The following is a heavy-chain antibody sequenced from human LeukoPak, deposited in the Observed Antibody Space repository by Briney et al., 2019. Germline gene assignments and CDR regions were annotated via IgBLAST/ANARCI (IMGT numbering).Heavy chain of an antibody. CDR1: GFTFSKYA. CDR2: ISGSGGSA. Sequence: GGSLRLSCAASGFTFSKYAMSWVRQAPGKGLEWVSGISGSGGSAFYADSVKGRFTISRDNSKNTLYLQMNSLRAEDTAVYYCAKEGRFLEWLPADDAFDIWGQGTMVTVSS. V-gene: IGHV3-23*01. CDR3: AKEGRFLEWLPADDAFDI. J-gene: IGHJ3*02. D-gene: IGHD3-3*01.